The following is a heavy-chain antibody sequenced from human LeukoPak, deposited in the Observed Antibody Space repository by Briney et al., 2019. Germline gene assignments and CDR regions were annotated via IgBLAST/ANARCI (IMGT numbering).Heavy chain of an antibody. V-gene: IGHV1-46*01. Sequence: ASVKVSCKASGYTFTGYYMHWVRQAPGQGLEWMGIINPSGGSTSYAQKFQGRVTMTRDMSTSTAYMELRSLRSDDTAVYYCARAGWYELPRYAFDIWGQGTMVTVSS. CDR1: GYTFTGYY. CDR3: ARAGWYELPRYAFDI. CDR2: INPSGGST. D-gene: IGHD1-26*01. J-gene: IGHJ3*02.